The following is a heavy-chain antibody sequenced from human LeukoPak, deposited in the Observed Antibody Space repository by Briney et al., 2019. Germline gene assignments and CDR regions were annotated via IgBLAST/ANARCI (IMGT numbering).Heavy chain of an antibody. V-gene: IGHV4-59*11. Sequence: SETLSLTCTVSNDSISPLYWGWIRQPPGKGLEFIGYIFYSGTTNFSPSLKSRVTLSVDTSKNQFSLRLNSVTAADTAAYYCARGGSAAKYYFDSWGQGTLVTVSS. J-gene: IGHJ4*02. CDR2: IFYSGTT. D-gene: IGHD6-13*01. CDR1: NDSISPLY. CDR3: ARGGSAAKYYFDS.